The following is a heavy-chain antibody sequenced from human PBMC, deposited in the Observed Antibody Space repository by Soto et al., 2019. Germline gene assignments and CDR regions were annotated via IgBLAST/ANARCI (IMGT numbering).Heavy chain of an antibody. J-gene: IGHJ6*02. Sequence: GGSLRLSCAASGFTFSSYAMSWVRQAPGKGLEWVSAITDNGGNKYYADSVKGRFTISRDNSKNTLYLQMNSLRAEDTAVYYCARETYYDFWSGPYYGMDVWGQGTTVTVSS. CDR2: ITDNGGNK. D-gene: IGHD3-3*01. CDR1: GFTFSSYA. CDR3: ARETYYDFWSGPYYGMDV. V-gene: IGHV3-23*01.